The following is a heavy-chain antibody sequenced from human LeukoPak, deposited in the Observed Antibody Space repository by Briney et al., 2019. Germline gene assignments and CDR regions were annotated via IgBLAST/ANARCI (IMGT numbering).Heavy chain of an antibody. D-gene: IGHD2-8*01. CDR1: GFTFSRHS. J-gene: IGHJ4*02. CDR3: ARALIGYYFDY. V-gene: IGHV3-21*06. Sequence: PGGSLRLSCAASGFTFSRHSINWVRQAPGKGLEWVSSISSSSSYIYYADSVKGRFTISRDNSKNSLYLQMNSLRAEDTAVYYCARALIGYYFDYWGQGTLVTVSS. CDR2: ISSSSSYI.